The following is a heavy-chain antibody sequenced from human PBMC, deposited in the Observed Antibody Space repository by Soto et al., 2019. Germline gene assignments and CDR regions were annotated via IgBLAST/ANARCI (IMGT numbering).Heavy chain of an antibody. D-gene: IGHD2-2*01. CDR1: GGSISSSSYY. J-gene: IGHJ6*03. CDR2: IYYSGST. V-gene: IGHV4-39*01. Sequence: SETLSLTCTVSGGSISSSSYYWGWIRQPPGKGLEWIGSIYYSGSTYYNPSLKSRVTISVDTSKNQFSLKLSSVTAADTAVYYCARLPAQDGYSYYYYMDVWGKGTTVTVSS. CDR3: ARLPAQDGYSYYYYMDV.